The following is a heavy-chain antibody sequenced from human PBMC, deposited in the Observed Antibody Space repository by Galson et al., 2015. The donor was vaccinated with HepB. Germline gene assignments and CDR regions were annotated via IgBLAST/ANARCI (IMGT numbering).Heavy chain of an antibody. CDR1: GGTFSGYA. J-gene: IGHJ6*03. CDR3: ARAYNGRIKRQYCSNTGCYDYYYYMDF. V-gene: IGHV1-69*13. CDR2: IIPIFGTS. Sequence: SVKVSCKASGGTFSGYAISWVRQAPGQGLEWMGGIIPIFGTSNYAQKFQGRVTISADASTTTAYVEVSRLRSEDTAVYYCARAYNGRIKRQYCSNTGCYDYYYYMDFWGKGTTVTVSS. D-gene: IGHD2-2*01.